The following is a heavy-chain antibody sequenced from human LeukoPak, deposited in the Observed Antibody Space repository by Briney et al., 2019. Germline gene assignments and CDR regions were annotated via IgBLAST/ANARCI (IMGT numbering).Heavy chain of an antibody. D-gene: IGHD3-10*01. Sequence: PGGSLRLSCAASGFTFSSYGMSWVRQAPGKGLEWVSVISGSGGRTNYADSVKGRFTISRDDSKNTLYLQMSSLRAEDTAVYYCAKNYFGSGSYPFDYWGQGTLVTVSS. CDR2: ISGSGGRT. CDR3: AKNYFGSGSYPFDY. V-gene: IGHV3-23*01. J-gene: IGHJ4*02. CDR1: GFTFSSYG.